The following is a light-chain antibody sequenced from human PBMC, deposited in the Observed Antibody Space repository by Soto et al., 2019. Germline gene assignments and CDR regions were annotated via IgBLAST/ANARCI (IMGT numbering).Light chain of an antibody. CDR3: AAWDDSLNVL. V-gene: IGLV1-44*01. CDR1: SSNIGSNT. Sequence: QAVVTQPPSASGTPGQRVTISCSGSSSNIGSNTVNWYQQLPGTAPKLLIYSNNQRPSGVPDRFSGSKSGTSASLAISGLQYEDEADYYCAAWDDSLNVLFGGGTKLTVL. J-gene: IGLJ2*01. CDR2: SNN.